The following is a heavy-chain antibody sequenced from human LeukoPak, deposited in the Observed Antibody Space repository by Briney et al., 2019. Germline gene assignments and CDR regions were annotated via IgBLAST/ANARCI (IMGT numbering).Heavy chain of an antibody. CDR2: INPNSGGT. J-gene: IGHJ4*02. D-gene: IGHD6-6*01. Sequence: ASVKVSCKASGYTFTSYYMHWVRQAPGQGLEWMGWINPNSGGTNYAQKFQGRVTMTRDTSISTAYMELSRLRSDDTAVYYCARDLVYSSSSRPDYWGQGTLVTVSS. CDR3: ARDLVYSSSSRPDY. CDR1: GYTFTSYY. V-gene: IGHV1-2*02.